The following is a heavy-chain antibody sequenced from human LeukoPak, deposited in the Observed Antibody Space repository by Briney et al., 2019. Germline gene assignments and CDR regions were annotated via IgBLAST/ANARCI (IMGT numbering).Heavy chain of an antibody. J-gene: IGHJ6*02. V-gene: IGHV3-23*01. CDR2: ISGSGGST. CDR1: GFTFSSYA. CDR3: AKGAGILRYFDWLKGGYYYGMDV. Sequence: PGGSLRLSCAASGFTFSSYAMSWVRQAPGKGLEWVSAISGSGGSTYYADSVKGRFTISRDNSKNTLYLQMNSLRAEDTAVYYCAKGAGILRYFDWLKGGYYYGMDVWGQGTTVTVSS. D-gene: IGHD3-9*01.